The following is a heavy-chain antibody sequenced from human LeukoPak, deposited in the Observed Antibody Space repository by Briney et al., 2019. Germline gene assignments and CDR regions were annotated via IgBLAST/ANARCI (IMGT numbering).Heavy chain of an antibody. Sequence: GGSLRLSCAASGFTFSSYAMSWVRQAPGKGLEWVSAISGSGGSTYYADSVKGRFTISRDNSKNTLYLQMNSLRAEDTAVYYCAKGDYYDSSGYCWGAFDIWGQGTMVTVSS. V-gene: IGHV3-23*01. CDR3: AKGDYYDSSGYCWGAFDI. J-gene: IGHJ3*02. CDR2: ISGSGGST. CDR1: GFTFSSYA. D-gene: IGHD3-22*01.